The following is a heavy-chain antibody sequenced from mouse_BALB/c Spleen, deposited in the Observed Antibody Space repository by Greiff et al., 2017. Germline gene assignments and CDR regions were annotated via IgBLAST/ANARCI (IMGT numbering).Heavy chain of an antibody. Sequence: LQQSGGGLVQPGGSMKLSCVASGFTFSNYWMNWVRQSPEKGLEWVAEIRLKSNNYATHYAESVKGRFTISRDDSKSSVYLQMNNLRAEDTGIYYCTRHDGYLYYYAMDYWGQGTSVTVSS. CDR1: GFTFSNYW. J-gene: IGHJ4*01. CDR2: IRLKSNNYAT. D-gene: IGHD2-3*01. CDR3: TRHDGYLYYYAMDY. V-gene: IGHV6-6*02.